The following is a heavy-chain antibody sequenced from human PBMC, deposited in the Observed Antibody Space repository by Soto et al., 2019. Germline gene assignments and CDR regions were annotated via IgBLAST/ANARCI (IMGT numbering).Heavy chain of an antibody. J-gene: IGHJ6*02. CDR2: IWFDGSKK. V-gene: IGHV3-33*01. CDR1: GFTFRSYG. D-gene: IGHD2-2*01. CDR3: ARDSLVPYGYGMDV. Sequence: QMQLVESGGVVVQPGRSLRLSCAASGFTFRSYGIHWVRQAPGKGLEWVALIWFDGSKKYYVDSVKGRFAVSRDNSKTTLYLQMNSLRVEDTAVYYCARDSLVPYGYGMDVWGQGTTVTVSS.